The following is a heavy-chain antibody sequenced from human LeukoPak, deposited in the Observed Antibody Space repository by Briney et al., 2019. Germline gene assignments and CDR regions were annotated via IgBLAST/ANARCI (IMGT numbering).Heavy chain of an antibody. J-gene: IGHJ2*01. CDR2: IDPKSGDT. CDR1: GYTFTGNH. V-gene: IGHV1-2*02. Sequence: ASVKVSCKASGYTFTGNHVHWVRQAPGEGLEWMGWIDPKSGDTKYAQKFQDRVAMTSDTSISTAYMELSGLRSDDTAVYFCAREADTVSFDLWGRGTLVTVSP. CDR3: AREADTVSFDL. D-gene: IGHD2-15*01.